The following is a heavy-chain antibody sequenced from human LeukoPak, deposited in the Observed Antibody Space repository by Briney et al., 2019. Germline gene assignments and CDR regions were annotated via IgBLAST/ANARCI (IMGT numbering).Heavy chain of an antibody. CDR3: ATASETQPVRGIYYYYYMDV. V-gene: IGHV1-69*06. J-gene: IGHJ6*03. Sequence: GASVKVSCKASGGTFSSYAISWVRQAPGQGLEWMGRIIPIFGTANYAQKFQGRVTMTEDTSTDTAYMELSSLRSEDTAVYYCATASETQPVRGIYYYYYMDVWGKGTTVTVSS. D-gene: IGHD2-2*01. CDR2: IIPIFGTA. CDR1: GGTFSSYA.